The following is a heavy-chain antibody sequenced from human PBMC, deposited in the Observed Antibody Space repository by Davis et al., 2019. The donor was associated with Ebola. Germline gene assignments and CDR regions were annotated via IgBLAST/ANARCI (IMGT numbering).Heavy chain of an antibody. V-gene: IGHV3-53*01. Sequence: GESLKISCAASGFTANTNYMGWVRHTPGQGLEWVAVIHAGGTTDYSDSVKGRFTVSRDNSRNTLYVHMNSLRAEDTAVYYCVRDQVDYSSGSDDVFWGQGTRVTVSS. CDR3: VRDQVDYSSGSDDVF. CDR2: IHAGGTT. D-gene: IGHD3-10*01. J-gene: IGHJ4*02. CDR1: GFTANTNY.